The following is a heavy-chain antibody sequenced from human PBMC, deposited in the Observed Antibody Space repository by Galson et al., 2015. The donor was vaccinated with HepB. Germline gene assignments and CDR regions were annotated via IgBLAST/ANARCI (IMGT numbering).Heavy chain of an antibody. CDR3: ARVSVAGSTSCCDAFDI. J-gene: IGHJ3*02. D-gene: IGHD2-2*01. V-gene: IGHV1-69*13. CDR2: IIPIFGTA. Sequence: SVKVSCKASGGTFSSYAISWVRQAPGQGLEWMGGIIPIFGTANYAQKFQGRVTITADESTSTAYMELSSLRSEDTAVYYCARVSVAGSTSCCDAFDIWGQGTMVTVSS. CDR1: GGTFSSYA.